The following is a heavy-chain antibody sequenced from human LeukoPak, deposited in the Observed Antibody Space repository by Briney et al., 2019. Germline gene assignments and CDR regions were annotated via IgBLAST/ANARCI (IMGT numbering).Heavy chain of an antibody. Sequence: GGSLRLSCAASGFTFSRYWMTWVRQAPGTGLEWVANIKRDGSGKYYVDSVKGRFTISRDNAKNSLYLQMNSLRAEDTAVYYCATSNYGDYKWGQGTMVTVSS. J-gene: IGHJ3*01. D-gene: IGHD4-17*01. CDR2: IKRDGSGK. CDR3: ATSNYGDYK. V-gene: IGHV3-7*05. CDR1: GFTFSRYW.